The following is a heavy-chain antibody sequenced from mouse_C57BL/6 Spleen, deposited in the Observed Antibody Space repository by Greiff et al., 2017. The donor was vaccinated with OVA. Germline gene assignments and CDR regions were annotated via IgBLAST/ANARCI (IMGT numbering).Heavy chain of an antibody. CDR3: ARSTFTTVVAYYFDY. D-gene: IGHD1-1*01. CDR2: IDPSDSYT. CDR1: GYTFTSYW. V-gene: IGHV1-50*01. J-gene: IGHJ2*01. Sequence: QVQLQQPGAELVKPGASVKLSCKASGYTFTSYWMQWVKQRPGQGLEWIGEIDPSDSYTNYNQKLKGKATLTVDTSSSTAYMQLSSLTSEDSAVYYCARSTFTTVVAYYFDYWGQGTTLTVSS.